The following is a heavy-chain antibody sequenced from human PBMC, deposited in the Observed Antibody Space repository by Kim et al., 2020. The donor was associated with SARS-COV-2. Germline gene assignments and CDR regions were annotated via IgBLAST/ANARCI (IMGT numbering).Heavy chain of an antibody. V-gene: IGHV3-9*01. CDR3: AKDISMINLGDAFDI. J-gene: IGHJ3*02. CDR1: GFTFDDYA. CDR2: ISWNSGSI. Sequence: GGSLRLSCAASGFTFDDYAMHWVRQAPGKGLEWVSGISWNSGSIGYADSVKGRFTISRDNAKNSLYLQMNSLRAEDTALYYCAKDISMINLGDAFDIWGQGTMVTVSS. D-gene: IGHD3-22*01.